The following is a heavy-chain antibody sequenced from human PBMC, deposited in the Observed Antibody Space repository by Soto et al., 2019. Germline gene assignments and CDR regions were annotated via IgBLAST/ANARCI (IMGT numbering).Heavy chain of an antibody. CDR3: ATEGIFGGDPEPH. J-gene: IGHJ4*02. V-gene: IGHV1-46*01. CDR1: GDTFTSYY. CDR2: INPNGGST. D-gene: IGHD3-3*01. Sequence: ASVKVSCKAPGDTFTSYYMHWVRQAPGHGLEWMGVINPNGGSTRFAQKFQGRVTMTSDTSTSTVYMELRGLTSEDTAVYYCATEGIFGGDPEPHWGQGTLVTVSS.